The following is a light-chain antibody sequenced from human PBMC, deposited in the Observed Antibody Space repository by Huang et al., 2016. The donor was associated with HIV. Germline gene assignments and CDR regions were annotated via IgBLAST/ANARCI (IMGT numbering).Light chain of an antibody. CDR3: QQYGGSPRT. CDR2: GAS. V-gene: IGKV3-20*01. CDR1: QSVTNNY. Sequence: EIVLTQSPGTLSLSPGERATLSCGASQSVTNNYLAWYQQKHGQAPRLVIYGASSRATGIPDRFSGSGSGTDFTLTISRLEPDDFVVYYCQQYGGSPRTFGQGTKLEIK. J-gene: IGKJ2*01.